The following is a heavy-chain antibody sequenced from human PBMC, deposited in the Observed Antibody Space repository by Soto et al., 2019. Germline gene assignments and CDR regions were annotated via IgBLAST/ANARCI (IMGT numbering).Heavy chain of an antibody. J-gene: IGHJ5*02. CDR3: ARVSFRAYSGYASS. CDR2: ISAYNGNT. D-gene: IGHD5-12*01. Sequence: QVQLVQSGAEVKKPGASVKVSCKASGYTFTSYGISWVRQAPGQGLEWMGWISAYNGNTNYAQKLQGRVTMTTDTSTRTAYMELRRLRSDDPAVYYCARVSFRAYSGYASSWGQETLVTVSS. V-gene: IGHV1-18*01. CDR1: GYTFTSYG.